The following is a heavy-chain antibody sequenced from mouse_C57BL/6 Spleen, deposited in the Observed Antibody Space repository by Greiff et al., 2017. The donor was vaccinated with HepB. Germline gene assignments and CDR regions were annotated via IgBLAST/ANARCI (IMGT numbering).Heavy chain of an antibody. Sequence: EVKLVESGGGLVKPGGSLKLSCAASGFTFSSYAMSWVRQTPEKRLEWVATISDGGSYTYYPDNVKGRFTISRDNAKNNLYLQMSHLKSEDTAMYYCAREDDYGSSHYAMDYWGQGTSVTVSS. CDR3: AREDDYGSSHYAMDY. CDR1: GFTFSSYA. CDR2: ISDGGSYT. D-gene: IGHD1-1*01. V-gene: IGHV5-4*01. J-gene: IGHJ4*01.